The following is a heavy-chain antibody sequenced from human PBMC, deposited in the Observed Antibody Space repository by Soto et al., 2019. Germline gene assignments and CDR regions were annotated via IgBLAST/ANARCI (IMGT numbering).Heavy chain of an antibody. CDR1: GYTYTEYG. D-gene: IGHD2-2*01. CDR3: AREYCSGTSCYGPDA. J-gene: IGHJ6*02. V-gene: IGHV1-18*04. CDR2: ISAYNDNT. Sequence: SCKASGYTYTEYGISWVRQAPGQGLEWMGWISAYNDNTKYAQKLQGRVTMTTDTSTSTVYMELRSLRSDDTAVYYCAREYCSGTSCYGPDAWGQGTTVTVSS.